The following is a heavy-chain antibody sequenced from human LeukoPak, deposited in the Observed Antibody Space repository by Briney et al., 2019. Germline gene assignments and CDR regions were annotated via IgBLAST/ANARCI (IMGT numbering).Heavy chain of an antibody. D-gene: IGHD3-3*01. CDR3: ARDGGAFDI. J-gene: IGHJ3*02. CDR2: IYYSGST. CDR1: GGSFSGYY. Sequence: SETLSLTCAVYGGSFSGYYWSWLRQPPGKGLEWIGSIYYSGSTYYNPSLKSRVTISVDTSKNQFSLRLSSVTAADTAVYYCARDGGAFDIWGQGTMVTVSS. V-gene: IGHV4-34*01.